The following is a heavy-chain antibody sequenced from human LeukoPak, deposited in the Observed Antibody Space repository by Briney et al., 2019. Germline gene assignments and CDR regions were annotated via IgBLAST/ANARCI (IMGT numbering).Heavy chain of an antibody. V-gene: IGHV3-21*01. CDR2: ISSSSSYI. J-gene: IGHJ3*02. D-gene: IGHD2-21*01. CDR1: GFTFSSYS. CDR3: ARDKGDDAFDI. Sequence: KAGGSLRLSCAASGFTFSSYSMNWVRQAPGKGLEWVSSISSSSSYIYYADSVKGRFTISRDNAKNSLYLQMNSLRAEDTAVYYCARDKGDDAFDIWGQGTMVTVSS.